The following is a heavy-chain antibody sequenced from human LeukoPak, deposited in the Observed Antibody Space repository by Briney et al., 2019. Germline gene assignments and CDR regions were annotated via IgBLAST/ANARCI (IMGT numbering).Heavy chain of an antibody. CDR1: GYTFTSYG. V-gene: IGHV1-18*01. D-gene: IGHD3-10*01. CDR3: ARGEVLLWFGGGPDRSVSMDV. Sequence: ASVKVSCKASGYTFTSYGISWVRQAPGQGLEWMGWISAHNGNTNYAQKLQGRVTMTTDTSTSTAYMELRSLRSDDTAVYYCARGEVLLWFGGGPDRSVSMDVWGQGTTVTVSS. J-gene: IGHJ6*02. CDR2: ISAHNGNT.